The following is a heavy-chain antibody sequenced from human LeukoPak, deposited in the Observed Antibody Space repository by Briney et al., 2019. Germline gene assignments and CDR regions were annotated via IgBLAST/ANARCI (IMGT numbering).Heavy chain of an antibody. Sequence: ASVKVSCKASGYTFTKYPMNWVRQAPGQGLEWMGWINTNTGNPTYAQGFTGRFVFSFDTSVSTAYLQISSLKAEDTAVYYCARRRSSSHYNYMDVWAKGTTVTVSS. CDR1: GYTFTKYP. J-gene: IGHJ6*03. CDR3: ARRRSSSHYNYMDV. CDR2: INTNTGNP. V-gene: IGHV7-4-1*02.